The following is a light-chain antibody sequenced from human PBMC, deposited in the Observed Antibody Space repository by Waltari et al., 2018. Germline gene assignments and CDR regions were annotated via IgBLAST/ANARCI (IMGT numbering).Light chain of an antibody. CDR3: CSYVSGYIYD. V-gene: IGLV2-11*01. J-gene: IGLJ1*01. CDR2: DVS. CDR1: SSDVF. Sequence: QSALTQPRSVSGSPGQSVTISCTGISSDVFVSWYQEHPGKAPKVVIYDVSKRPSWVPERFSGYKSGSTASLTSSGLQDEDEADYYCCSYVSGYIYDFGTGTKVTVL.